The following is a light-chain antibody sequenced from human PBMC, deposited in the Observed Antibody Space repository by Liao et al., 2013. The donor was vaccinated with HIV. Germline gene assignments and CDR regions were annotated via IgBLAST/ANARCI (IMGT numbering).Light chain of an antibody. CDR2: YDT. V-gene: IGLV3-21*01. CDR1: NIGSKN. J-gene: IGLJ2*01. Sequence: SYVLTQPPSVSVAPGKTATITCGGNNIGSKNVHWYQQRPGQAPLLVIYYDTDRPSGIPERFAGSSSGTTVTLTISGVQAEDEADYYCQSADSSGSYVVFGGGTKLTVL. CDR3: QSADSSGSYVV.